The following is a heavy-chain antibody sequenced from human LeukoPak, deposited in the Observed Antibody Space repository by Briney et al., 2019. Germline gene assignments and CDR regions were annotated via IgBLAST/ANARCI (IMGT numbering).Heavy chain of an antibody. J-gene: IGHJ4*02. CDR3: ARDLGGCGDRFCSYYFDH. Sequence: GGSLRLSCGASGFTFSSYGMNWLRQAPGKGLEWVAVIWYDGSHKYYADSAKGRFTISRDNSKNTVSLQMDSLRVEDTALYYCARDLGGCGDRFCSYYFDHWGQGIQVTISS. CDR2: IWYDGSHK. V-gene: IGHV3-33*01. CDR1: GFTFSSYG. D-gene: IGHD2-21*02.